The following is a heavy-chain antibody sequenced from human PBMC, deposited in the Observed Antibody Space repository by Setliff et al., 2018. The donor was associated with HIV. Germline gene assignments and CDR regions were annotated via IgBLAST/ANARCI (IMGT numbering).Heavy chain of an antibody. CDR1: GLSLTASGMC. CDR2: IDWDDEK. V-gene: IGHV2-70*17. D-gene: IGHD6-13*01. J-gene: IGHJ5*01. Sequence: SGPTLVNPAQTLTLTCTLSGLSLTASGMCVSWIRQPPGKALEWLARIDWDDEKFYNTSLKTRLTISKDSSQTRVVLTMVNMDPVDTGTYFCARASGIEILFDSWGQGALVTVSS. CDR3: ARASGIEILFDS.